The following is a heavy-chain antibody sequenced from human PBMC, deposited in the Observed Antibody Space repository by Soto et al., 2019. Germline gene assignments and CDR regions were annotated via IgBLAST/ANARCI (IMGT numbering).Heavy chain of an antibody. CDR3: ARHVSLGYCTPNSCHSFSRFDA. D-gene: IGHD2-2*03. J-gene: IGHJ5*02. CDR2: IRYSARP. CDR1: PVSLSNKQSY. Sequence: SETLCVPCTFSPVSLSNKQSYGGWIRQPPRKGLEWIGSIRYSARPYDNPSLKRRVTISVDTPKNKFSLKLKSVTAEDTAVYYCARHVSLGYCTPNSCHSFSRFDALGQCPQVT. V-gene: IGHV4-39*01.